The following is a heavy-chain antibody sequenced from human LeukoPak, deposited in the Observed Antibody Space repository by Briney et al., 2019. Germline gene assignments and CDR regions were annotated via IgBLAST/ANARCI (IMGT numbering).Heavy chain of an antibody. J-gene: IGHJ4*02. Sequence: SETLSLTCTVSGGSITDYYWGWIRQPPGKGLEWIGYDYYSGSSNYNPSLKSRVTISVDTSKNQFSLKMSSVTAADTAVYYCARGHGDFGFDYWGQGTLVTVSS. CDR3: ARGHGDFGFDY. D-gene: IGHD4-17*01. CDR2: DYYSGSS. CDR1: GGSITDYY. V-gene: IGHV4-59*01.